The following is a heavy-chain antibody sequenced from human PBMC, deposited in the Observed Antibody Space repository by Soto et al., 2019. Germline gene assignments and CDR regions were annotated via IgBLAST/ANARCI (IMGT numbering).Heavy chain of an antibody. CDR1: GGTFSSYA. V-gene: IGHV1-69*13. J-gene: IGHJ3*02. CDR3: ARVRPDYYDSSGYGLGAFDI. Sequence: ASVKVSCKASGGTFSSYAISWVRQAPGQGLEWMGGIIPIFGTANYAQKFQGRVTITADESTSTAYMELSSLRSEDTAVYYCARVRPDYYDSSGYGLGAFDIWGQGTMVT. CDR2: IIPIFGTA. D-gene: IGHD3-22*01.